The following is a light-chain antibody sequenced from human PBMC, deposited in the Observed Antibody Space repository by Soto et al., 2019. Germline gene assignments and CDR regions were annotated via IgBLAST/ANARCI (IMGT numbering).Light chain of an antibody. CDR3: QQYGSSPWT. Sequence: EIVMTQSPATLSVSPGEGATLSSRASQSVSSKLAWYQQKPGQAPRLLIYGASSRATGIPDRLSGSGSGTDFTLTISRLEPEDFAVYYCQQYGSSPWTFGQGTKVDIK. J-gene: IGKJ1*01. CDR1: QSVSSK. CDR2: GAS. V-gene: IGKV3-20*01.